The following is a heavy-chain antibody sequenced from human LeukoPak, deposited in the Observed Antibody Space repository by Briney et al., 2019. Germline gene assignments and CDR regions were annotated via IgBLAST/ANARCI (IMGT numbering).Heavy chain of an antibody. Sequence: GESLKISCKGSGYSFTTYYIGWVRQMPGKGLEWMGIIYPGDSDARYSPSFQGQVTISADKSISTAYLQWSSLKASDTAMYYCARQIHGDFWSGYYLIKGMDVWGQGTTVTVSS. D-gene: IGHD3-3*01. CDR3: ARQIHGDFWSGYYLIKGMDV. V-gene: IGHV5-51*01. CDR1: GYSFTTYY. J-gene: IGHJ6*02. CDR2: IYPGDSDA.